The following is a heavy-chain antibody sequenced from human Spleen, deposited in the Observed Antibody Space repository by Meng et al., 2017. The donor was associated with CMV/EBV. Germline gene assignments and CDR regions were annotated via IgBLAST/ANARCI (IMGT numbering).Heavy chain of an antibody. V-gene: IGHV1-2*02. J-gene: IGHJ4*02. CDR1: GYTFSAHY. D-gene: IGHD7-27*01. Sequence: SCKASGYTFSAHYFHWVRQAPGQGLEWMGWIHPHRGDTNYAQQFQGRVTLTRDTSINTGYMELTRLTSDDTAVYYCARDNNWGPDYWGQGTLVTVSS. CDR2: IHPHRGDT. CDR3: ARDNNWGPDY.